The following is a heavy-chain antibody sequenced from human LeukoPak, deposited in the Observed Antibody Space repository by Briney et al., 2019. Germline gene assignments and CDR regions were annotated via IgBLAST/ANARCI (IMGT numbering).Heavy chain of an antibody. V-gene: IGHV4-39*01. Sequence: PSETLSLTCTVSGGSISSSSYSWGWIRQPPGKGLEWIGSIYYSGITYYNPSLKSRVTISVDTSKNQFSLKLSSVTAADTAVYYCARLVLWFGELLYQYFDYWGQGTLVTVSS. CDR2: IYYSGIT. J-gene: IGHJ4*02. CDR1: GGSISSSSYS. CDR3: ARLVLWFGELLYQYFDY. D-gene: IGHD3-10*01.